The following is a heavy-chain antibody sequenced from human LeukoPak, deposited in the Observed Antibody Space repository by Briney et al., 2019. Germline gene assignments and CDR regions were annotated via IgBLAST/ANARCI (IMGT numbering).Heavy chain of an antibody. D-gene: IGHD3-3*01. CDR2: IYSGGST. CDR1: GFTVSSNY. V-gene: IGHV3-66*01. J-gene: IGHJ4*02. Sequence: GGSLRLSCAASGFTVSSNYMSWVRQAPGKGLEWVSVIYSGGSTYYADSVKGRFTISRDNSKNTLYLQMNSLRAEDTAVYYCARAWSGTQYYFDYWGQGTLVTVSS. CDR3: ARAWSGTQYYFDY.